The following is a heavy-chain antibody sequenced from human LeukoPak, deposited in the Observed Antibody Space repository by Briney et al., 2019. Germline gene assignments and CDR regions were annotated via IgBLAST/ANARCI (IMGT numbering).Heavy chain of an antibody. V-gene: IGHV1-46*01. Sequence: GASVKVSCKASGYTFSNYNIHWLRQAPGQGLEWMGIVNPSGDSTNYAQNFQGRVTMTGDTSTSTVYMELSSLRSEDTAVYYCAKDRCSNGVGCYYYYMDVWGKGTTVTISS. CDR1: GYTFSNYN. CDR2: VNPSGDST. J-gene: IGHJ6*03. D-gene: IGHD2-8*01. CDR3: AKDRCSNGVGCYYYYMDV.